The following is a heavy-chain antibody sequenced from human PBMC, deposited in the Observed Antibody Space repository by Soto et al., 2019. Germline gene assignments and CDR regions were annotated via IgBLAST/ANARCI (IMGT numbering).Heavy chain of an antibody. V-gene: IGHV3-74*01. CDR2: ITSDGKSK. D-gene: IGHD3-9*01. J-gene: IGHJ5*02. CDR1: GFNFSNHW. Sequence: GGSLRLSCAASGFNFSNHWMHWVRQRPAEGLVWVSRITSDGKSKAYAESVKGRFAISRDNAKNTLYLQMNGLTAEDTAVYYCARESGDWPLKWVDPWGQGTLDTVSS. CDR3: ARESGDWPLKWVDP.